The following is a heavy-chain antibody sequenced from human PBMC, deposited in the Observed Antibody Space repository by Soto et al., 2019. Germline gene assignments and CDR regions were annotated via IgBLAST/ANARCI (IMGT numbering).Heavy chain of an antibody. D-gene: IGHD2-15*01. V-gene: IGHV3-33*01. CDR3: ARDWVVAATAPDY. Sequence: PGGSLRLSCAASGFTFSSYGMHWVRQAPGKGLEWVAVIWYDGSNKYYADSVKGRFTISRDNSKNTLYLQMNSLRAEDTAVYYCARDWVVAATAPDYWGQGTLVTVSS. CDR2: IWYDGSNK. J-gene: IGHJ4*02. CDR1: GFTFSSYG.